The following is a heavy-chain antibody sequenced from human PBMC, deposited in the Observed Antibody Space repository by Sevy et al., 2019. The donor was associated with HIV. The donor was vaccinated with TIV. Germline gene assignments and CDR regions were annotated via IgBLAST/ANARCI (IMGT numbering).Heavy chain of an antibody. CDR3: ARGPLFSPEYCSGGTCPTIDF. CDR1: GVSFSDYY. Sequence: SETPSLTCAVSGVSFSDYYWAWIRQAPGKGLEWIGAVSQSGSANYNPSLRSRVIMSLDTSKNHVSLKLTSVTAADTAMYYCARGPLFSPEYCSGGTCPTIDFWSQGTLVTVSS. CDR2: VSQSGSA. V-gene: IGHV4-34*01. D-gene: IGHD2-15*01. J-gene: IGHJ4*01.